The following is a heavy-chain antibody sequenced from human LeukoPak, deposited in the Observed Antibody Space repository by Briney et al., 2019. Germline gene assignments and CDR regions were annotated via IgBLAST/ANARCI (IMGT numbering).Heavy chain of an antibody. J-gene: IGHJ4*02. Sequence: PSETLSLTCTVSGGSISSSSYYWGWIRQPPGKGLEWIGSIYYSGSTYYNPSLKSRVTISVDTSKNQFSLKLSSVTAADTAVYYCARLRRPHQYYFDYWGQGTLVTVS. D-gene: IGHD2-2*01. CDR2: IYYSGST. CDR1: GGSISSSSYY. CDR3: ARLRRPHQYYFDY. V-gene: IGHV4-39*01.